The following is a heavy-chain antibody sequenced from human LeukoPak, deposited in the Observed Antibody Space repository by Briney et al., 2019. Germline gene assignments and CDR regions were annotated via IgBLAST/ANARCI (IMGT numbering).Heavy chain of an antibody. D-gene: IGHD3-10*01. Sequence: AGGSLRLSCTASGFTFRTYWMNWVRQAPGKGLECVSVIYSGGSTYSADSVKGRFTISRDNSRNMVYLQMSSLRAEDTAVYYCARTRGSHPSPFDSWGQGTLVTVSS. V-gene: IGHV3-53*01. J-gene: IGHJ4*02. CDR3: ARTRGSHPSPFDS. CDR2: IYSGGST. CDR1: GFTFRTYW.